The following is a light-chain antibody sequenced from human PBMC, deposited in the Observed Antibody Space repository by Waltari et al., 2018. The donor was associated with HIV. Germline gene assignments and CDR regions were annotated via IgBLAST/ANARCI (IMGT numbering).Light chain of an antibody. Sequence: DIEMTQPPSSVSASLGDTLTLTCRASHPDSSWLTWYQQRPGKSPEVLVFATSILHTCVPSLVSGRGSGTNFTLTISILQPEDFATYYCQQASSFPWTFGQGTKVEVK. J-gene: IGKJ1*01. CDR2: ATS. CDR3: QQASSFPWT. V-gene: IGKV1-12*01. CDR1: HPDSSW.